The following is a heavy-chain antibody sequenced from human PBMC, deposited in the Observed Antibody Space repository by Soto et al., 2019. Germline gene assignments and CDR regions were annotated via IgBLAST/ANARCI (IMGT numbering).Heavy chain of an antibody. Sequence: ASVKVSCKVSGYTLTELSMHWVRQAPGKGLEWMGGFDPEDGETIYAQKFQGRVTMTEDTSTDTAYMELSSLRSEDTAVYYCATGPPYGSGPHPKVVTFYYYGMDVWGQGTAVTVSS. D-gene: IGHD3-10*01. V-gene: IGHV1-24*01. CDR1: GYTLTELS. J-gene: IGHJ6*02. CDR2: FDPEDGET. CDR3: ATGPPYGSGPHPKVVTFYYYGMDV.